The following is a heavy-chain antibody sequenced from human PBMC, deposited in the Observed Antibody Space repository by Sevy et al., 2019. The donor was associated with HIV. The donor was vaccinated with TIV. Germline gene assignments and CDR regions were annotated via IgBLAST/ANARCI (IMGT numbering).Heavy chain of an antibody. Sequence: GGSLRLSCAASGFTFSSYAMSWVRQAPGKGLEWVSAISDSGDSTYYADSVKGRFTISRDNSKNTLYLQMNSLRAEDTAVDYGAKVGTMVQGAAPFDYWGQGTLVTVSS. J-gene: IGHJ4*02. CDR1: GFTFSSYA. CDR2: ISDSGDST. D-gene: IGHD3-10*01. V-gene: IGHV3-23*01. CDR3: AKVGTMVQGAAPFDY.